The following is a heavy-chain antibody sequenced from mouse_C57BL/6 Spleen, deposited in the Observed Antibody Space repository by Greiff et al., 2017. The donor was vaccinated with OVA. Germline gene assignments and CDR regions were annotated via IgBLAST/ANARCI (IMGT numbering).Heavy chain of an antibody. V-gene: IGHV1-55*01. D-gene: IGHD1-1*01. CDR3: ARGDPYDGSPEGFAY. J-gene: IGHJ3*01. CDR1: GYTFTSYW. Sequence: QVQLQQPGAELVKPGASVKMSCKASGYTFTSYWITWVKQRPGQGLEWIGDIYPGSGSTNYNEKFKSKATLTVDTSSSTAYMQLSSLTSEDSAVYYCARGDPYDGSPEGFAYWGQGTLVTVSA. CDR2: IYPGSGST.